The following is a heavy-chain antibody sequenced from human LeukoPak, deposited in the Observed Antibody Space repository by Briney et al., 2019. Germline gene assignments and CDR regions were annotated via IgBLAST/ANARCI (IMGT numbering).Heavy chain of an antibody. CDR3: ARAEAVDTAMGFDY. CDR1: GFTFSSYA. V-gene: IGHV3-30*04. J-gene: IGHJ4*02. CDR2: ISYDGSNK. Sequence: GGSLRLSCAASGFTFSSYAMHWVRQAPGKGLEWVAVISYDGSNKYYADSVKGRFTISRDNSKNTLYLQMNSLRAGDTAVYYCARAEAVDTAMGFDYWGQGTLVTVSS. D-gene: IGHD5-18*01.